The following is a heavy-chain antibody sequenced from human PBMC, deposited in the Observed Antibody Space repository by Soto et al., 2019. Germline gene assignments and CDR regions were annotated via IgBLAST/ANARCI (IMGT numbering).Heavy chain of an antibody. V-gene: IGHV5-51*01. Sequence: GESLKISCKGSGYSFTSYWIGWVRQMPGKGLEWMGIIYPGDSDTRYSPSFQGQVTISADKSISTAYLQWSSLKASDTAMYYCARGSNSGYYYYYGMDVWGQGTTVTVSS. CDR1: GYSFTSYW. CDR3: ARGSNSGYYYYYGMDV. J-gene: IGHJ6*02. CDR2: IYPGDSDT.